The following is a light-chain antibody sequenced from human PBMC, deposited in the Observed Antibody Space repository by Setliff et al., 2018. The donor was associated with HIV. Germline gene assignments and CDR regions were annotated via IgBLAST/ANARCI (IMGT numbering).Light chain of an antibody. J-gene: IGLJ1*01. V-gene: IGLV2-11*01. CDR1: SSDVGGYKY. CDR2: DAS. CDR3: CSYAGSYTFGYV. Sequence: QSVLAQPRSVSGSPGQSVTISCTGTSSDVGGYKYVSWYQQHPGKAPKPMIYDASKRPSGVPDRFSGSKSGNTASLTISGLQAEDEADYYCCSYAGSYTFGYVFGTGTKVTVL.